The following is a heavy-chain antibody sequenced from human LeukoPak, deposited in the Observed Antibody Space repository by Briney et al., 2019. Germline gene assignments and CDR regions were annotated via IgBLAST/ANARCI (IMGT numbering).Heavy chain of an antibody. CDR3: AMTYDFWTGSFDY. CDR2: RYYTGSS. J-gene: IGHJ4*02. Sequence: PSETLSLTCTVSGDTISVDYWNWIRQSPGKGLEWIGYRYYTGSSSQNPSLKSRVSISLDTPKNQFSLQLTSVTAADTAVYYCAMTYDFWTGSFDYWGQGSLVTVSS. D-gene: IGHD3-3*01. CDR1: GDTISVDY. V-gene: IGHV4-59*01.